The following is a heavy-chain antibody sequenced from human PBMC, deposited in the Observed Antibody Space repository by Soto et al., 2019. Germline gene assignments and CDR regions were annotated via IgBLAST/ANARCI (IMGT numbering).Heavy chain of an antibody. Sequence: GGSLRLSCAASGFTFSGSAMHWVRQASGKGLEWVGRIRSKANSYATAYAASVKGRFTISRDDSKNTAYLQMNSLKTEDTGVYYCTTNSVTDFYYYGMEVWGLGTTVTVSS. CDR2: IRSKANSYAT. CDR3: TTNSVTDFYYYGMEV. J-gene: IGHJ6*02. V-gene: IGHV3-73*01. CDR1: GFTFSGSA.